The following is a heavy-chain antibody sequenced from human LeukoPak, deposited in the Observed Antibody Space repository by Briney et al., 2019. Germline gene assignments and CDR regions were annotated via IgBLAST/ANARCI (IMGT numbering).Heavy chain of an antibody. V-gene: IGHV3-21*01. CDR2: ISSSSSYI. D-gene: IGHD4-17*01. Sequence: GGSLRLSCAASGFTFSVYSMNWVRQAPGKGLEWVSTISSSSSYIYYADSVKGRFTISRDNAKNSLYLQMNSLRAEDTAVYYCARDLNDYGDYAFDYWGQGTLVTVSS. J-gene: IGHJ4*02. CDR3: ARDLNDYGDYAFDY. CDR1: GFTFSVYS.